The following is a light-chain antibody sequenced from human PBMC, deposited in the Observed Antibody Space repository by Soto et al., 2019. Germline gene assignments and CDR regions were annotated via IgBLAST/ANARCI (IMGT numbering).Light chain of an antibody. CDR3: QQFNSYSIT. CDR2: DAS. J-gene: IGKJ5*01. CDR1: QGISSA. Sequence: AIQLTQSPSSLSASVGDRVTITCRASQGISSALAWYQQKPGKAPKLLIYDASSLESGVPSRLSGSGSGKDFTLTISSLQPEDFATYYCQQFNSYSITFGQGTRLEIK. V-gene: IGKV1-13*02.